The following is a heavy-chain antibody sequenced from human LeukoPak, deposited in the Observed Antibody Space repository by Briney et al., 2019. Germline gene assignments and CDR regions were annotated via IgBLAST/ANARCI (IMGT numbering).Heavy chain of an antibody. Sequence: ASVKVSCTASGYTFTGYYMHWVRQAPGQGLEWMGWINPNSGGTNYAQKFQGRVTMTRDTSISTAYMELSRLRSDDTAVYYCARDEKALDAFDIWGQGTMVTVSS. CDR1: GYTFTGYY. V-gene: IGHV1-2*02. CDR3: ARDEKALDAFDI. J-gene: IGHJ3*02. CDR2: INPNSGGT.